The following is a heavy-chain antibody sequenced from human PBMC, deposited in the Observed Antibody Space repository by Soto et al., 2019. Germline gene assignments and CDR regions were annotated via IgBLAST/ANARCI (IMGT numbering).Heavy chain of an antibody. D-gene: IGHD2-15*01. Sequence: SETLALTCAVSGGSISSGGYSWSWIRQPPGKGPEWIGYIYHSGSTYYNPSLKSRVTISVDRSKNQFSLKLSSVTAADTAVYYCASSSGGSWWFDPWGQGTLVTVSS. CDR1: GGSISSGGYS. J-gene: IGHJ5*02. CDR2: IYHSGST. V-gene: IGHV4-30-2*01. CDR3: ASSSGGSWWFDP.